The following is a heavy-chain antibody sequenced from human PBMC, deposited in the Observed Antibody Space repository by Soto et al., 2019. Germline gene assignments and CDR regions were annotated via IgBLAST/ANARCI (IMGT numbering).Heavy chain of an antibody. CDR1: GFTFSSYA. CDR3: ARDSSYSNYEGGMDV. J-gene: IGHJ6*02. CDR2: IWYDGSNK. V-gene: IGHV3-33*01. Sequence: GGSLSFSCAASGFTFSSYAMHWVRKPPGKGLEWVAVIWYDGSNKYYADSVKGRFTISRDNSKNTLYLQMNSLRAEDTAVYYCARDSSYSNYEGGMDVWGQGTTVTAP. D-gene: IGHD4-4*01.